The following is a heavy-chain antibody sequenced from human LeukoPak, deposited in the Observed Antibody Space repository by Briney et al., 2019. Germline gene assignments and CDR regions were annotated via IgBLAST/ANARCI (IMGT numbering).Heavy chain of an antibody. CDR2: ISSSGTTI. CDR3: ARATYYYDSSTYDYYYYYMDV. Sequence: GGSLRLSCAASGFTFSSYDMNWVRQAPGKGLEWASYISSSGTTIYYADSVKGRFTISRDNAKNSLYLQMNSLRAEDTAVYYCARATYYYDSSTYDYYYYYMDVWGKGTTVTVSS. CDR1: GFTFSSYD. D-gene: IGHD3-22*01. J-gene: IGHJ6*03. V-gene: IGHV3-48*03.